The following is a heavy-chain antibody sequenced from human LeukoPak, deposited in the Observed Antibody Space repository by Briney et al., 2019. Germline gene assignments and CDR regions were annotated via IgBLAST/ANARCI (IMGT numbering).Heavy chain of an antibody. CDR2: IWYDGSNK. V-gene: IGHV3-33*06. J-gene: IGHJ3*02. CDR3: AKVLWFGYPYAFDI. D-gene: IGHD3-10*01. CDR1: GFTFSSYG. Sequence: PGRSLRLSCAASGFTFSSYGMHWVRQAPGKGLEWVAVIWYDGSNKYYADSVKGRFTISRDNSKNTLYLQMNSLRAEDTAVYYCAKVLWFGYPYAFDIWGQGTMVTVSS.